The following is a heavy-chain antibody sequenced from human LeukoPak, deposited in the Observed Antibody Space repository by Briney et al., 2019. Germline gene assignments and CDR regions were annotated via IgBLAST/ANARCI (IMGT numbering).Heavy chain of an antibody. Sequence: GGSLRLSCAASGFTFSSYAMHWVRQAPGKGLEWVAVISYDGSNKYYADSVKGRFTISRDNSKNTLYLQMNSLRAEDTAVYYCARDLYYYDSSPGYWGRGTLVTVSS. V-gene: IGHV3-30*01. CDR3: ARDLYYYDSSPGY. J-gene: IGHJ4*02. CDR2: ISYDGSNK. CDR1: GFTFSSYA. D-gene: IGHD3-22*01.